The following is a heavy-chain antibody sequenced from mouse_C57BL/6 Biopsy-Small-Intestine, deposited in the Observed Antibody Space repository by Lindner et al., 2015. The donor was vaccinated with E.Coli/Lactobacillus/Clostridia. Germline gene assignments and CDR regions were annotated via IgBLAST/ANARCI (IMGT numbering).Heavy chain of an antibody. V-gene: IGHV1-62-2*01. CDR1: GYTFSEYA. D-gene: IGHD2-1*01. CDR3: ARHEEGIYYGNYYFDY. J-gene: IGHJ2*01. CDR2: FYPGSGRP. Sequence: VQLQESGAELVKPGASVKLSCKASGYTFSEYAIHWIKQGSGQGLEWIGWFYPGSGRPKYNERFKDKATLTADKSSSTVYMELSRLTSEDSAVYFCARHEEGIYYGNYYFDYWGQGTTLIVSS.